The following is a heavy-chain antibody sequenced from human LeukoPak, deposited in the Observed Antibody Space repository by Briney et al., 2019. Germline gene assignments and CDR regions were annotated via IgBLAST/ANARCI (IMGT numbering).Heavy chain of an antibody. CDR2: IYSGGST. CDR3: ARGLGYCSSTSCYRYFQH. CDR1: GFTFSTYW. Sequence: PGGSLRLSCAASGFTFSTYWMTWVRQAPGKGLEWVSVIYSGGSTYYADSVKGRFTISRDNSKNTLYLQMNSLRAEDTAVYYCARGLGYCSSTSCYRYFQHWGQGTLVTVSS. D-gene: IGHD2-2*02. V-gene: IGHV3-66*02. J-gene: IGHJ1*01.